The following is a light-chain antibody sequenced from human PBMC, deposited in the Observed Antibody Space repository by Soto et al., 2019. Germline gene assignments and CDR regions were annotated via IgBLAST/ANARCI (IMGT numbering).Light chain of an antibody. CDR3: CSYAGSSTFAV. Sequence: QSALTQPASVSGSPGQSITISCPGTSSDVGSYNLVSWYQQHPGKAPKLMIYEVSKRPSGVSNRFSGSKSGNTASLTISGLQAEDEADYYCCSYAGSSTFAVFGTGTKLTVL. V-gene: IGLV2-23*02. J-gene: IGLJ1*01. CDR2: EVS. CDR1: SSDVGSYNL.